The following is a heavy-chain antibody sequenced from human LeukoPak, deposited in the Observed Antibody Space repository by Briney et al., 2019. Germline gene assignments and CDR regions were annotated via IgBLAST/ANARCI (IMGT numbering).Heavy chain of an antibody. J-gene: IGHJ2*01. CDR2: INHSGST. Sequence: SETLSLTCAVYGGSFSGYYWSWIRQPPGKGLEWIGEINHSGSTNYNPSLKSRVTISVDTSKNQFSLKLSSVTAADTAVYYCARHFDYGAARFDLWGRGTLVTVSS. CDR3: ARHFDYGAARFDL. V-gene: IGHV4-34*01. D-gene: IGHD4-17*01. CDR1: GGSFSGYY.